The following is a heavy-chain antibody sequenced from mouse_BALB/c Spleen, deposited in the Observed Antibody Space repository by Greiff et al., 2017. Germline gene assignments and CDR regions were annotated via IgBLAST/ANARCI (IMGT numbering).Heavy chain of an antibody. Sequence: EVKLVESGGGLVKPGGSLKLSCAASGFTFSSYAMSWVRQTPEKRLEWVASISSGGSTYYPDSVKGRFTISRDNAKNNLYLQMSSLKSEDTAMYYCARREDGYSFAYWGQGTLVTVSA. J-gene: IGHJ3*01. D-gene: IGHD2-3*01. CDR2: ISSGGST. V-gene: IGHV5-6-5*01. CDR3: ARREDGYSFAY. CDR1: GFTFSSYA.